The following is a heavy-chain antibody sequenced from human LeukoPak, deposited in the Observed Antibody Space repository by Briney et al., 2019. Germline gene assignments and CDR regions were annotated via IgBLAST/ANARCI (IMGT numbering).Heavy chain of an antibody. D-gene: IGHD1-26*01. V-gene: IGHV3-21*01. CDR2: IRSSSSYI. CDR3: ARIGGSYPYYFDY. CDR1: GFTFSSYN. Sequence: GGSLRLSCAASGFTFSSYNMNWVRQAPGKGLEWVLFIRSSSSYIYYADSVKGRFTISRDNAKNSLYLQMNSLRAEDTAVYYCARIGGSYPYYFDYWGQGTLVTVSS. J-gene: IGHJ4*02.